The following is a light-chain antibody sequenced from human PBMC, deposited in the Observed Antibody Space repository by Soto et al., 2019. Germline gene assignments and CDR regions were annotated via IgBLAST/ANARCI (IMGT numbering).Light chain of an antibody. CDR3: QQYNSWPYT. V-gene: IGKV3-15*01. CDR1: QSVSSN. J-gene: IGKJ2*01. CDR2: GAS. Sequence: EIVMTQSPATLSVSPGERATLSCRARQSVSSNLGWYQQKPGQSPRLLIYGASTRATGIPARFTGSGSGTEFTLTISSLQSEDFVVYYCQQYNSWPYTFGQGTKLEIK.